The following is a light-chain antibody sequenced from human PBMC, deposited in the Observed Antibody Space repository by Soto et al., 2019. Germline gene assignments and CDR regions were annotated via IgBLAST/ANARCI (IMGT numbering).Light chain of an antibody. CDR1: QGIRND. CDR3: LQDYNYPFT. CDR2: AAS. J-gene: IGKJ5*01. V-gene: IGKV1-6*01. Sequence: VGDRVPIPCRASQGIRNDLGWYQQKPGKAPKLLIYAASSLQSGVPSRFSGSGSGTDFTLTISSLQPEDFATYYCLQDYNYPFTFGQGTRLEIK.